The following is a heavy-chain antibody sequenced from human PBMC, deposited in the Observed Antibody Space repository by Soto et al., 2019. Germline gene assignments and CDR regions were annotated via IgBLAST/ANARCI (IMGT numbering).Heavy chain of an antibody. V-gene: IGHV4-4*02. J-gene: IGHJ5*02. CDR2: IYHSGST. CDR3: AREGITMVRGVIIRNWLDP. Sequence: SETLSLTCAVSGGSISSSNWWSWVHQPPGKGLEWIGEIYHSGSTNYNPSLKSRVTISVDKSKNQFSLKLSSVTAADTAVYYCAREGITMVRGVIIRNWLDPWGQGTLVTVYS. CDR1: GGSISSSNW. D-gene: IGHD3-10*01.